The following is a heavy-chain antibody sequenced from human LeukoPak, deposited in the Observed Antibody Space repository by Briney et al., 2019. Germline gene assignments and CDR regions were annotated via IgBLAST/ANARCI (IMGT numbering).Heavy chain of an antibody. CDR2: INPSGGST. CDR3: ASEPSNGVDY. J-gene: IGHJ4*02. D-gene: IGHD1-1*01. Sequence: GSSVKVSCKASGYTFTSYYMHWVRQAPGQGLEWMGIINPSGGSTSYAQKFQGRVTMTRDTSTSTVYMELSSLRSEDTAVYYCASEPSNGVDYWGQGTLVTVSS. V-gene: IGHV1-46*01. CDR1: GYTFTSYY.